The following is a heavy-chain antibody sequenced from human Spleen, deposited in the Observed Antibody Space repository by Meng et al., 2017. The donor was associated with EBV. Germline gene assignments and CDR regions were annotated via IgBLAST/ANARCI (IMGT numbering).Heavy chain of an antibody. D-gene: IGHD2-21*02. CDR3: ARDRSRGDPYFDY. V-gene: IGHV4-30-4*01. CDR2: IFYSGHT. CDR1: GSSISSGDNY. J-gene: IGHJ4*02. Sequence: QVHVQESGPGLVKPSKTLSLTWAASGSSISSGDNYWSWIRQPPGKGLEWIGYIFYSGHTYHNPSLTSRVTISVDTSKNQFSLKLTSVTAADTAVYYCARDRSRGDPYFDYWGQGTLVTVSS.